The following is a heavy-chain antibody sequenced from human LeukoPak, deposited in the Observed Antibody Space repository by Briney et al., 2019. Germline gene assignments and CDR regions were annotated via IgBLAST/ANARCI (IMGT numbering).Heavy chain of an antibody. CDR3: AKDQVRRYYYDPRRWFDP. J-gene: IGHJ5*02. D-gene: IGHD3-10*01. Sequence: GGSLRLSCGASEFTFSSYAMSWVRQAPGKGLEWGSAISGSGGSTYYADSVKGRFTISRDNSKNTLYLQMNSLRAEDTAVYYCAKDQVRRYYYDPRRWFDPWGQGTLVTVSS. V-gene: IGHV3-23*01. CDR2: ISGSGGST. CDR1: EFTFSSYA.